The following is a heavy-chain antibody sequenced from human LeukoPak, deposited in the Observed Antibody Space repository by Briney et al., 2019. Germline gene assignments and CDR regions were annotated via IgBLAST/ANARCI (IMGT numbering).Heavy chain of an antibody. J-gene: IGHJ5*02. V-gene: IGHV4-39*07. CDR2: IYYSGST. Sequence: SETLSLTCTVSGGSISSSSYYWGWIRQPPGKGLEWIGSIYYSGSTYYNPSLKSRVTISVDTSKNQFSLKLSSVTAADTAVYYCARDLSYYDFWSGYTLGWFDPWGQGTLVTVSS. D-gene: IGHD3-3*01. CDR3: ARDLSYYDFWSGYTLGWFDP. CDR1: GGSISSSSYY.